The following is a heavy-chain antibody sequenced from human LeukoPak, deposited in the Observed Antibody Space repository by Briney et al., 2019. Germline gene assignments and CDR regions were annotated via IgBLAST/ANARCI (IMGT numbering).Heavy chain of an antibody. V-gene: IGHV3-9*03. Sequence: PGRSLRLSCGASGFTFNDFAMHWVRQAPGKGLEWVSGITWNSGRIAYADSVKGRFTISRDNAKNSLYLQMNSLRAEDMALYCCAKMSGYTSGWIDYWGQGALVSVSS. CDR2: ITWNSGRI. CDR1: GFTFNDFA. D-gene: IGHD6-19*01. J-gene: IGHJ4*02. CDR3: AKMSGYTSGWIDY.